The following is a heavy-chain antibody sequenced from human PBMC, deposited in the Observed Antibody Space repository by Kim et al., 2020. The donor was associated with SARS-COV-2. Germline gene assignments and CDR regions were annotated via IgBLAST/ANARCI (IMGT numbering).Heavy chain of an antibody. Sequence: SETLSLTCTVSGGSISSYYWSWIRQPAGKGLEWIGRIYTSGSTNYNPSLKSRVTMSVDTSKNQFSLKLSSVTAADTAVYYCARQPGIAVAAPGGKNWFDPWGQGTLVTVSS. CDR1: GGSISSYY. D-gene: IGHD6-19*01. J-gene: IGHJ5*02. CDR2: IYTSGST. V-gene: IGHV4-4*07. CDR3: ARQPGIAVAAPGGKNWFDP.